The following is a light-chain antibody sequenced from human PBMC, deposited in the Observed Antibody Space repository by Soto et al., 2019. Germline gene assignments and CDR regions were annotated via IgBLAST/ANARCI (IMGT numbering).Light chain of an antibody. V-gene: IGLV2-14*01. CDR1: SSDVGAYNY. CDR2: EVI. Sequence: QLVLTQPASVSGSPGQSITISCTATSSDVGAYNYVSWYQQYPGKAPKLMIYEVINRPSGVSNRFSDSKSGNTASLIISGLQAEDEADYYCSSYTSSATLVFGGGTKVTVL. J-gene: IGLJ2*01. CDR3: SSYTSSATLV.